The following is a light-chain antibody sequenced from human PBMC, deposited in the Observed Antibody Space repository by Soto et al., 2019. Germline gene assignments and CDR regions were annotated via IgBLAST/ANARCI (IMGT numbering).Light chain of an antibody. CDR1: QSVSSNF. Sequence: IVLTQSPVTLTLSLGESATLSCRARQSVSSNFVAWYQQKPGQAPRLLIYGASSRATGIPDRFSGRGSGTDFTLTISRLEPEDFALYYCQQYGSSPQTFGQGTKVDIK. J-gene: IGKJ1*01. CDR2: GAS. V-gene: IGKV3-20*01. CDR3: QQYGSSPQT.